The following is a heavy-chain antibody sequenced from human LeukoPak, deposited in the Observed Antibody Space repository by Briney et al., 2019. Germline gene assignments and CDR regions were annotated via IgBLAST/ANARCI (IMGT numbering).Heavy chain of an antibody. CDR2: IYPGNSQI. V-gene: IGHV5-51*01. J-gene: IGHJ5*02. Sequence: GESLKISCTGSGYIFISYWIGWVRQMPGKRLEWMGIIYPGNSQIGYTTYLQGQVTMPDDKSISTAYLQSRSLKVSDTGIYYCATHGEDSYAFWSDYPNNWFDPWGQGTLVTVSS. CDR1: GYIFISYW. D-gene: IGHD3-3*01. CDR3: ATHGEDSYAFWSDYPNNWFDP.